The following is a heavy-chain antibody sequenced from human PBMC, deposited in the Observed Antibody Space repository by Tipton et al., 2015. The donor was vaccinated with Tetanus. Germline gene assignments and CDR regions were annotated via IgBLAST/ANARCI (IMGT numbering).Heavy chain of an antibody. D-gene: IGHD3-3*01. CDR1: RGPISSYY. CDR3: ARANFDFSKKGPFDS. J-gene: IGHJ4*02. V-gene: IGHV4-4*07. CDR2: ISNGNP. Sequence: TLSLTCSVSRGPISSYYWSWIRQPAGKGLEWIGHISNGNPDYTPSLKNRVTLSVDTSKNEFSLNLRSVTAADTGMYYCARANFDFSKKGPFDSWGQGILVIVSA.